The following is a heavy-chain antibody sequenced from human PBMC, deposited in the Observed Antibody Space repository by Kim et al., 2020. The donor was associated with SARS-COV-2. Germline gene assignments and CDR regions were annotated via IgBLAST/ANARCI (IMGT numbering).Heavy chain of an antibody. CDR3: ASDSSEIAAADY. D-gene: IGHD6-13*01. Sequence: YYVDAVKGRFTISRDNAKNSLYLQMNSRRAEDTAVYYCASDSSEIAAADYWGQGTLVTVSS. V-gene: IGHV3-7*03. J-gene: IGHJ4*02.